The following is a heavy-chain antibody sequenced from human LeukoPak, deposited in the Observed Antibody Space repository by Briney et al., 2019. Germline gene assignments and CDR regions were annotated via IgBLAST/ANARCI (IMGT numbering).Heavy chain of an antibody. CDR1: GYTFTGYY. J-gene: IGHJ4*02. D-gene: IGHD4-17*01. V-gene: IGHV1-2*02. CDR2: INPNSGGT. Sequence: ASVKVSCKASGYTFTGYYMHWVRQAPGQGLEWMGWINPNSGGTNYVQKFQSRVTMARDTSISTAYMELSRLRSDDTAVYYCARDYGISGGLTDYWGQGTLVTVSS. CDR3: ARDYGISGGLTDY.